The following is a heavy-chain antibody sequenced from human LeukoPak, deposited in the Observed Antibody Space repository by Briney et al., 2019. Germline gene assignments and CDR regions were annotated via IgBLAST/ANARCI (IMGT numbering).Heavy chain of an antibody. J-gene: IGHJ4*02. Sequence: SETLSLTCIVSGDSISSSSYHWGWIRQPPGKGLEWIGSIYYSGSTYYNPSLKSRVTISVDTSKNQFSLKLSSVTAADTAVYYCARQSTGVLWFGELLGKEYYFDYWGQGTLVTVSS. CDR3: ARQSTGVLWFGELLGKEYYFDY. CDR1: GDSISSSSYH. CDR2: IYYSGST. D-gene: IGHD3-10*01. V-gene: IGHV4-39*01.